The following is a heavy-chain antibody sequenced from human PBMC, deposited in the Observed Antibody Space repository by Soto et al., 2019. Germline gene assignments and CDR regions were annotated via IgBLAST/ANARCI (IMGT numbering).Heavy chain of an antibody. V-gene: IGHV3-48*03. Sequence: EVQLPGSGGDLLQPGGSLRLSCAATGFSCRNYEMNWVRQAPGKGLEWISFISGSGTTTYYADSVQGRFTISRDNAKDSLYREMSGLRAEDMGLYYCARRAYSRSWSLFFMDVWGQGATVIVSS. J-gene: IGHJ6*02. CDR1: GFSCRNYE. CDR3: ARRAYSRSWSLFFMDV. CDR2: ISGSGTTT. D-gene: IGHD6-13*01.